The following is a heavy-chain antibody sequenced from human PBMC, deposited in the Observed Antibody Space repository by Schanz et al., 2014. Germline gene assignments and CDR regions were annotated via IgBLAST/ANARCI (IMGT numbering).Heavy chain of an antibody. CDR2: INSVGSNT. V-gene: IGHV3-74*01. CDR1: GFGFSSYS. J-gene: IGHJ4*02. CDR3: ARDRRNADLDY. Sequence: EVQLVESGGGLVQPGGSLRLSCAASGFGFSSYSMNWVRQDPGKGLVWVARINSVGSNTDYADSVTGRFTISRDNAKNSLYLEMNSLRAEDTALYYCARDRRNADLDYWGQGTLVTVSS. D-gene: IGHD1-1*01.